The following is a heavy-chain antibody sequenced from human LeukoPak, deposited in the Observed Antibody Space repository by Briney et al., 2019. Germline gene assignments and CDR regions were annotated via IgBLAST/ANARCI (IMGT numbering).Heavy chain of an antibody. CDR3: AKEGPEWFGDGAFDI. J-gene: IGHJ3*02. D-gene: IGHD3-10*01. Sequence: PGGSLRLSCAASGFTFDDYAMHWVRQAPGKGLEWVSGISWNSGSIGYADSVKGRFTISRDNAKNSLYLQMNSLRAEDTALYYCAKEGPEWFGDGAFDIWGQGTMVTVSS. V-gene: IGHV3-9*01. CDR1: GFTFDDYA. CDR2: ISWNSGSI.